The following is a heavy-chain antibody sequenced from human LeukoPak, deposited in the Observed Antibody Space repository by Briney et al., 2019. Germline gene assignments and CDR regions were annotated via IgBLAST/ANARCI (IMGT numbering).Heavy chain of an antibody. J-gene: IGHJ3*02. V-gene: IGHV3-21*01. CDR2: ITRVSTYM. CDR1: GFTFSDFA. CDR3: TRDRNDYGDPDGFDI. D-gene: IGHD4-17*01. Sequence: PGGSLTLSCAASGFTFSDFAMNWVRQAPGKGVEWVSSITRVSTYMYYAESVQGRFTISRDNHKDFLYLQLNSLRGDDTGIYYCTRDRNDYGDPDGFDIWGQGTVVTVSS.